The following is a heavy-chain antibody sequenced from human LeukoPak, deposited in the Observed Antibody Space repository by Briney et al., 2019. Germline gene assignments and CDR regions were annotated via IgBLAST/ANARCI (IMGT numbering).Heavy chain of an antibody. CDR2: ISGSGGTT. CDR3: AKDTGSWHLKKYFQH. D-gene: IGHD6-13*01. CDR1: QFTFSNYA. Sequence: GGSLRLSCAASQFTFSNYAMSWVRQAPGKGLEWVSVISGSGGTTYYADSVKGRFTISRDNSKNTLYLQMNSLRAEDTAVYYCAKDTGSWHLKKYFQHWGQGTLVTVSS. V-gene: IGHV3-23*01. J-gene: IGHJ1*01.